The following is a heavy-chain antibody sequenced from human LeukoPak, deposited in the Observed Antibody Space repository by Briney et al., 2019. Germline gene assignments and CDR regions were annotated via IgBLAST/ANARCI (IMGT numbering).Heavy chain of an antibody. CDR3: ARVGRAAAGMGDYSDY. D-gene: IGHD6-13*01. CDR1: GFTFSSYW. CDR2: INSDGSST. Sequence: GGSLRLSCAASGFTFSSYWMHWVRQAPGKGLVWVSRINSDGSSTSYADSVKGRFTISRDNAKNTLYLQMNSLRAEDTAVYYCARVGRAAAGMGDYSDYWGQGTLVTVSS. V-gene: IGHV3-74*01. J-gene: IGHJ4*02.